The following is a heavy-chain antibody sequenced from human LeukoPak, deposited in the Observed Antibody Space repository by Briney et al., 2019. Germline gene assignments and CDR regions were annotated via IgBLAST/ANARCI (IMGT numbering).Heavy chain of an antibody. CDR2: IYHSGST. J-gene: IGHJ4*02. CDR3: ARAPEQQLPIFDY. D-gene: IGHD6-13*01. V-gene: IGHV4-30-2*01. Sequence: SETLSLTCTVSGGSISSGGYYWSWIRQPPGKGLEWIGYIYHSGSTYYNPSLKSRVTISVDRSKNQFSLKLSSVTAADTAVYYCARAPEQQLPIFDYWGQGTLVTVSS. CDR1: GGSISSGGYY.